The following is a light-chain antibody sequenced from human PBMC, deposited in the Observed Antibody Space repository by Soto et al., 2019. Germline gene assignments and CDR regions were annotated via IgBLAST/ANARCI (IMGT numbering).Light chain of an antibody. V-gene: IGLV2-14*01. CDR3: SSYTSDSNPYV. Sequence: QSVLTQPASVSGSPGQSITISCTGTSSDVGGYNYVSWYQLHPGKAPKLIISEVSNRPSGVSLRFSGSKSGITASLTISGLQTEDEADYFCSSYTSDSNPYVFGTGTKVTVL. J-gene: IGLJ1*01. CDR2: EVS. CDR1: SSDVGGYNY.